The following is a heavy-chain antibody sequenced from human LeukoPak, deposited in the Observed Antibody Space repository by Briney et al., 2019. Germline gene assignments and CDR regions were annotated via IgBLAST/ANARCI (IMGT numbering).Heavy chain of an antibody. Sequence: PSETLSLTCAVYGGSFSGYYWGWIRQPPGKGLEWIGEINHSGSTNYNPSLKSRVTISVDTSKNQFSLKLSSVTAADTAVYYCARLYISTAPHFDYWGQGTLVTVSS. D-gene: IGHD3-9*01. CDR3: ARLYISTAPHFDY. CDR1: GGSFSGYY. J-gene: IGHJ4*02. V-gene: IGHV4-34*01. CDR2: INHSGST.